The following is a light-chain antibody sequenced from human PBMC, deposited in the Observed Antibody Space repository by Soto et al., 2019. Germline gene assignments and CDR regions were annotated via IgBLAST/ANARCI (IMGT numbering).Light chain of an antibody. V-gene: IGKV3-15*01. CDR3: QHYNNWPPWT. CDR2: GAS. Sequence: IVMTQSPATLSVSPGERATLSCMASQSVSSNLAWYQQKPGQAPRLLIYGASTRATGIPARFSGSGSGTDFTLTISSLQSEDFAVYYCQHYNNWPPWTFGQGTKVEIK. J-gene: IGKJ1*01. CDR1: QSVSSN.